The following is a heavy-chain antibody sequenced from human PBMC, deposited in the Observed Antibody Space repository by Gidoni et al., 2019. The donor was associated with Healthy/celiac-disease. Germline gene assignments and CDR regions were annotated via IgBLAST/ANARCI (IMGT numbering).Heavy chain of an antibody. CDR1: GGSISSSSYY. CDR2: IYYSGST. CDR3: ARRAKTNWFDP. J-gene: IGHJ5*02. Sequence: QLQLQESGPGLVKPSETLSLTCTVPGGSISSSSYYWGWIRQPPGKGLEWIGSIYYSGSTYYNPSLKSRVTISVDTSKNQFSLKLSSVTAADTAVYYCARRAKTNWFDPWGQGTLVTVSS. V-gene: IGHV4-39*01.